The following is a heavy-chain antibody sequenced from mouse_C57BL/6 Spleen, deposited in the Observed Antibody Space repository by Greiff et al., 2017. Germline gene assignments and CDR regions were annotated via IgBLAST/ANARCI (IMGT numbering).Heavy chain of an antibody. Sequence: EVKLVESGGGLVQPGGSLSLSCAASGFTFTDYYMSWVRQPPGKALEWLGFIRNKANGYTTEYSASVKGRFTISRDNSQSILYLQMNALRAEDSATYYCARYGATAGMDYWGQGTSVTVSS. CDR1: GFTFTDYY. CDR2: IRNKANGYTT. J-gene: IGHJ4*01. D-gene: IGHD1-2*01. V-gene: IGHV7-3*01. CDR3: ARYGATAGMDY.